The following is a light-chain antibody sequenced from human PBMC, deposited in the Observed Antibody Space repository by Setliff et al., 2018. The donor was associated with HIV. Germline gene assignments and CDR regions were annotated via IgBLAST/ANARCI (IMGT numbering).Light chain of an antibody. Sequence: QSVLTQPASVSGSPGQSITISCTGTSSDVGGYNYVSWYQQHPGKAPKLIIYEVRNRPSGVSNRFSGSKSGNTAFLTISGLQAEDEADYYCSSYAISNTLPFGTGTKVTVL. CDR2: EVR. V-gene: IGLV2-14*01. CDR3: SSYAISNTLP. J-gene: IGLJ1*01. CDR1: SSDVGGYNY.